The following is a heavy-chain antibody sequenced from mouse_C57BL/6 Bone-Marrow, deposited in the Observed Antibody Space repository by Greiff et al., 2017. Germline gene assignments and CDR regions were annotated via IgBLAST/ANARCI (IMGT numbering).Heavy chain of an antibody. CDR2: INPNYGTT. CDR1: GYSFTDYN. Sequence: VQLKESGPELVKPGASVKISCKASGYSFTDYNMNWVKQSHGKSLEWIGVINPNYGTTSYNQKFKGKATLTVDPSSSTAYMQLNSLTSEDSAVYYCARGYDYDYAMDYWGQGTSVTVSS. V-gene: IGHV1-39*01. J-gene: IGHJ4*01. D-gene: IGHD2-4*01. CDR3: ARGYDYDYAMDY.